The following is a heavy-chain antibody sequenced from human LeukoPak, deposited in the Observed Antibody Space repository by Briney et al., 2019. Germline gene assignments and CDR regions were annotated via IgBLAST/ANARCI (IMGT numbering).Heavy chain of an antibody. CDR3: ARLENWVFDY. CDR1: GDSVSSNSAA. V-gene: IGHV6-1*01. J-gene: IGHJ4*02. CDR2: TYYRSKWRN. D-gene: IGHD7-27*01. Sequence: SQTPSLTCATSGDSVSSNSAAWNWIRQSPSRGLEWLGRTYYRSKWRNDYAVSVKSRITVNPDTSKNQFSLQLFSVTPEDTAVYYCARLENWVFDYWGQGTLVTVSS.